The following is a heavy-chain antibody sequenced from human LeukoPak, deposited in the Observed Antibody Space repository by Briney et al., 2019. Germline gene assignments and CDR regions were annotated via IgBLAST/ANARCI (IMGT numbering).Heavy chain of an antibody. CDR3: ARDLFPDIAALVGGSFDP. CDR2: INHSGST. V-gene: IGHV4-34*01. J-gene: IGHJ5*02. CDR1: GESFSGYY. Sequence: SETLSLTCAVYGESFSGYYWTWIRQPPGKGLEWIGEINHSGSTNYNPSLKSRVTISVDTSKNQFSLKMTSVTAADTAVYYCARDLFPDIAALVGGSFDPWGQGTLVTVSS. D-gene: IGHD6-6*01.